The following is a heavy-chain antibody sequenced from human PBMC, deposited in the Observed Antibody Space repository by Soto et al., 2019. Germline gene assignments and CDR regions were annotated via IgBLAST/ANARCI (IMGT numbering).Heavy chain of an antibody. V-gene: IGHV4-31*03. D-gene: IGHD2-2*01. Sequence: SETLSLTCTVSGGSISIGGYYWSCIRQHPGKGLEWIGYIYYSGSTYYNPSLKSRVTISVDTSKNQFSLKLSSVTAADTAVYYCARGGYDQLLTYYYYYGMDVWGQGTTVTVSS. J-gene: IGHJ6*02. CDR1: GGSISIGGYY. CDR2: IYYSGST. CDR3: ARGGYDQLLTYYYYYGMDV.